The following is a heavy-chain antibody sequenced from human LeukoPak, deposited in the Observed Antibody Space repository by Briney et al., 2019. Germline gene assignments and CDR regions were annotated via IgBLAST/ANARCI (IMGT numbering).Heavy chain of an antibody. J-gene: IGHJ4*02. CDR2: IIPIFGTA. V-gene: IGHV1-69*05. D-gene: IGHD3-22*01. Sequence: GASVKVSCKASGYTFSTYGISWVRQAPGQGLEWMGRIIPIFGTANYAQKFQGRVTITTDESTSTAYMELSSLRSEDTAVYYCARDRAPYDSSGYYYWGQGTLVTVSS. CDR1: GYTFSTYG. CDR3: ARDRAPYDSSGYYY.